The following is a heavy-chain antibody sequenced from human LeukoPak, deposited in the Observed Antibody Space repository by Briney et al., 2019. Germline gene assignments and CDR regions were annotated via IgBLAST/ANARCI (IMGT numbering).Heavy chain of an antibody. CDR2: INPNSGGT. D-gene: IGHD1-1*01. V-gene: IGHV1-2*02. CDR3: ARTAYNWNDVCLDY. J-gene: IGHJ4*02. Sequence: APVKVSCKASGYTFTGYYMHWVRQAPGQGLEWMGWINPNSGGTNYAQKFQGRVTMTRDTSISTAYMELSRLRSDDTAVYYCARTAYNWNDVCLDYWGQGTLVTVSS. CDR1: GYTFTGYY.